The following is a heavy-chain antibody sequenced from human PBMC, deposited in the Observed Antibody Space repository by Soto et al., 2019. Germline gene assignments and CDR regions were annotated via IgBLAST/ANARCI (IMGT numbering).Heavy chain of an antibody. CDR3: ARAKSEYSSSSDGMDV. CDR2: IIPIFVTA. V-gene: IGHV1-69*06. J-gene: IGHJ6*02. CDR1: GGTFSSYA. D-gene: IGHD6-6*01. Sequence: SVKVACKASGGTFSSYAISWVRQAPGQGLEWMGGIIPIFVTANYAQKFQGTVTITADKSTSTAYMELSSLRSEDTAVYYCARAKSEYSSSSDGMDVWGQGTTVTVSS.